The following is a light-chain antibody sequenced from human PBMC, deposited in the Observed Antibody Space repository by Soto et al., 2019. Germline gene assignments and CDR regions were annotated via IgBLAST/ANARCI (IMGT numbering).Light chain of an antibody. CDR2: DAS. J-gene: IGKJ4*01. CDR1: QDINTY. CDR3: QHRDNWPLT. Sequence: EVVLTQSPATLSLSPGEKATLSCRASQDINTYLGWYQQKPGQPPRLLIYDASNRASGIPARFSGGGSGTDFTLTIDTLEPEDFASYYCQHRDNWPLTFGAGTKVEIK. V-gene: IGKV3-11*01.